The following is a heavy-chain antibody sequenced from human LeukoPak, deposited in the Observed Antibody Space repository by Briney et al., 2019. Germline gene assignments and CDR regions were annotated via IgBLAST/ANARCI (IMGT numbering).Heavy chain of an antibody. D-gene: IGHD2-15*01. CDR3: AKDLGLYCSGGSCYPLDY. V-gene: IGHV3-23*03. Sequence: PGGSLRLSCAASGFTFDDYTMHWVRQAPGNGLEWVSVIYSGGSTYYADSVKGRFTISRDNSKNTLYLQMNSLRAEDTAVYYCAKDLGLYCSGGSCYPLDYWGQGTLVTVSS. J-gene: IGHJ4*02. CDR2: IYSGGST. CDR1: GFTFDDYT.